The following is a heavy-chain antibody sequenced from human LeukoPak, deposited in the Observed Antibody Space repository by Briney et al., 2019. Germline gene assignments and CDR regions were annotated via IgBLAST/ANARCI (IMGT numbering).Heavy chain of an antibody. Sequence: PGGSLRLSCAASGFTFSSYAMSWVRQAPGRGLEWVSAISGSGGSTYYADSVKGRFTISRDNSKHTLYPQMHSLRPEDTAIYYCAKIRAARPGYWGQGTLVTVSS. CDR1: GFTFSSYA. CDR3: AKIRAARPGY. D-gene: IGHD6-6*01. V-gene: IGHV3-23*01. J-gene: IGHJ4*02. CDR2: ISGSGGST.